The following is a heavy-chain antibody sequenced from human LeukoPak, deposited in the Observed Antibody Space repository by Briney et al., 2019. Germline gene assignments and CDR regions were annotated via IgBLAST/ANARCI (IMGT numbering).Heavy chain of an antibody. Sequence: SETLSLTCTVSGGSISSYYWSWIRQPPGKGLEWIGYIYTSGSTNYNPSLKSRVTISVDTSKNQFSLKLSSVTAADTAVYYCARHARAAAAPDYWGQGTLVTVSS. CDR2: IYTSGST. CDR1: GGSISSYY. J-gene: IGHJ4*02. V-gene: IGHV4-4*09. D-gene: IGHD6-13*01. CDR3: ARHARAAAAPDY.